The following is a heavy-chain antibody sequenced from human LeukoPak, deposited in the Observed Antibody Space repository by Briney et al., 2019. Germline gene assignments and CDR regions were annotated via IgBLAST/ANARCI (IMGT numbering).Heavy chain of an antibody. CDR2: IYHSGST. J-gene: IGHJ4*02. D-gene: IGHD4-17*01. CDR3: ARHAPMTTYDY. Sequence: SETLSLTCAVSGGSISSSYWWTWVRRPPGKGLEWIGEIYHSGSTNYSPSLKSRVTISVDTSKNQFSLKVSSVTAADTAVYYCARHAPMTTYDYWGQGTLVTVSS. CDR1: GGSISSSYW. V-gene: IGHV4-4*02.